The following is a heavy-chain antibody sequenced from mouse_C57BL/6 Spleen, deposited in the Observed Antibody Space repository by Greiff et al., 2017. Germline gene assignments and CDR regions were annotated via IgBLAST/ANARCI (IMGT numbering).Heavy chain of an antibody. CDR2: IYPGSGST. CDR1: GYTFTSYW. CDR3: ARGDDGYYEAY. Sequence: QVQLQQPGAELVKPGASVKMSCKASGYTFTSYWITWVKQRPGQGLEWIGDIYPGSGSTNYNEKFKSKATLTVDTSSSTATMQLTGLKSEDSAVYYCARGDDGYYEAYWGQGTLVTVSA. V-gene: IGHV1-55*01. J-gene: IGHJ3*01. D-gene: IGHD2-3*01.